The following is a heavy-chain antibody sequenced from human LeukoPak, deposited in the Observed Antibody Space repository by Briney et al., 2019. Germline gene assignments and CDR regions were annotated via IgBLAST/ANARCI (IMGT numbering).Heavy chain of an antibody. CDR1: GGTFSSYA. CDR2: IIPIFGTA. D-gene: IGHD3-10*01. J-gene: IGHJ4*02. Sequence: SVKVSCKASGGTFSSYAISWVRQAPGQGLEWMGRIIPIFGTANYAQKFQGRVTITADKSTSTAYMELSSLRSEDTAVYYCAGDSYYYGSGSYYLFDYWGQGTLVTVSS. V-gene: IGHV1-69*06. CDR3: AGDSYYYGSGSYYLFDY.